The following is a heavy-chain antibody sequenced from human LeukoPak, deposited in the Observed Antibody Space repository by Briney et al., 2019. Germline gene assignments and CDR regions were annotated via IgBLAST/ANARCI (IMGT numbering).Heavy chain of an antibody. CDR2: INHSGST. D-gene: IGHD1-20*01. Sequence: SETLSLTCAAYGGSFSGYYWSWIRQPPGKGLEWIGEINHSGSTNYNPSLKSRVTISVDTSKNQFSLKLSSVTAADTAVYYCARWSRYNWTPTNRAPAFVIWGQGTMVTVSS. J-gene: IGHJ3*02. CDR1: GGSFSGYY. V-gene: IGHV4-34*01. CDR3: ARWSRYNWTPTNRAPAFVI.